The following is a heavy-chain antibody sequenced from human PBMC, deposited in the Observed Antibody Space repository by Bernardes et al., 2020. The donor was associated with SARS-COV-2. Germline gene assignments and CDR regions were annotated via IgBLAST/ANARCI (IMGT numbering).Heavy chain of an antibody. V-gene: IGHV4-34*01. CDR2: INHLGTT. CDR3: ARGGAFASGYYR. CDR1: GGSFSGYY. D-gene: IGHD3-22*01. J-gene: IGHJ5*02. Sequence: SEPLSLTCGVYGGSFSGYYWSWIRQSPGKGLEWIGEINHLGTTNYNPSLKSRVTISVDTSKSQFSLKLNSVTAADTSVYYCARGGAFASGYYRWGQGTLVTVSS.